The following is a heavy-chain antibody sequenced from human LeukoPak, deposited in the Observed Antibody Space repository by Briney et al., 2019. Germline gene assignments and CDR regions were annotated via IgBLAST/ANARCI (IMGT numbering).Heavy chain of an antibody. J-gene: IGHJ5*02. Sequence: ASVKVSCKASGYTFTGYYMHWVRQAPGQGLEWMGWINPNSGGTNYAQKFQGWVTMTRDTSISTAYMELSRLRSDDTAVYYCARGGGVVVPAALYNWFDPWGQGTLVTVSS. CDR3: ARGGGVVVPAALYNWFDP. D-gene: IGHD2-2*01. CDR1: GYTFTGYY. CDR2: INPNSGGT. V-gene: IGHV1-2*04.